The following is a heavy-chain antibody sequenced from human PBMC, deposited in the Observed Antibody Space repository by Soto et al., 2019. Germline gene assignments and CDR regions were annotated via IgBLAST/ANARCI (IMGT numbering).Heavy chain of an antibody. D-gene: IGHD6-13*01. CDR1: GGTFSSYA. J-gene: IGHJ6*02. V-gene: IGHV1-69*01. CDR3: ARDQQPQRGVYYYDYDMDV. Sequence: QVQLVQSGAEVKKPGSSVRVSCKASGGTFSSYAISWVRQAPGQGLEWMGGIIPMFSTAEYAQQFQGRVTITADEPTRTACMELTSLRSEDTAIYYCARDQQPQRGVYYYDYDMDVWGQGTTVTVSS. CDR2: IIPMFSTA.